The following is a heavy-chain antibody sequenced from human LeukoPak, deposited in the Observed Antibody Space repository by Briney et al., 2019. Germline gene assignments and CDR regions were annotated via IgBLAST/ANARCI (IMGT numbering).Heavy chain of an antibody. CDR3: ARGRTPYCRSTTCYARLDY. V-gene: IGHV3-30*09. D-gene: IGHD2-2*01. CDR2: ISFDESTN. Sequence: GGSLRLSCAASGFTFSNHAMHWVRQGPGKGLEWVAXISFDESTNYYADSVKGRFAISRDNSKNTQYLQMNSLRPEDTAVYYCARGRTPYCRSTTCYARLDYWGQGTLVTVSS. J-gene: IGHJ4*02. CDR1: GFTFSNHA.